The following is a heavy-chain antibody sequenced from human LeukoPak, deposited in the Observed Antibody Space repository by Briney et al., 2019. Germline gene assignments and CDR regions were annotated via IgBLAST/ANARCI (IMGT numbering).Heavy chain of an antibody. J-gene: IGHJ4*02. CDR1: GGSISSYY. V-gene: IGHV4-4*07. CDR3: ARDLNWYSGYLFDY. Sequence: PSETLSLTCTVSGGSISSYYWSRIRQPAGKGLEWIGRIYTSGSTNYNPSLKRRVTMSVDTSKNQFSLKLSSVTAADTAVYYCARDLNWYSGYLFDYWGQGTLVTVSA. CDR2: IYTSGST. D-gene: IGHD5-12*01.